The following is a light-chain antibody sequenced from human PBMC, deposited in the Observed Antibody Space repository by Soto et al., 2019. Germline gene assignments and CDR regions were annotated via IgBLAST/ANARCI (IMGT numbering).Light chain of an antibody. CDR2: AAS. J-gene: IGKJ4*01. V-gene: IGKV1-39*01. CDR3: QQGYSFPVT. Sequence: DIQITQSPSSLSSSVLERFTITCGASESISSYLNWYQQKSGKAPKLLINAASSLQSGVPSRFSGSGSGTDFTLTIISLLPEDFATYYCQQGYSFPVTSGGGTKVDI. CDR1: ESISSY.